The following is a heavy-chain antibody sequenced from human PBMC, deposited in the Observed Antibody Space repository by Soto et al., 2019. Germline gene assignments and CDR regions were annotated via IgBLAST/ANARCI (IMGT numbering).Heavy chain of an antibody. CDR2: IYYSGST. CDR3: ARDRGVELRYYFDY. V-gene: IGHV4-31*03. D-gene: IGHD1-7*01. CDR1: GGSISSGGYY. J-gene: IGHJ4*02. Sequence: QVQLQESGPGLVKPSQTLSLTCTVSGGSISSGGYYWSWIRQHPGKGLEWIGYIYYSGSTYYNPSLKSRVTISVDTSKNQFSLKLSSVTAADTAVYYCARDRGVELRYYFDYWGQGTLVTVSS.